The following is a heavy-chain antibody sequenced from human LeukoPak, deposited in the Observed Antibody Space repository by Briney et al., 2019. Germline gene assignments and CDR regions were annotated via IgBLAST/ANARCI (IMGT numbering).Heavy chain of an antibody. D-gene: IGHD1-26*01. V-gene: IGHV3-7*01. CDR3: ARETRGSYVPGLDS. CDR2: IKLDGSEK. J-gene: IGHJ4*02. Sequence: PGGSLRLSCAASGFSLSNYWISWVRQAPGKGLEWVANIKLDGSEKYYVNSVKGRFTISRDSAKNSLNLQMNSLRAEDTAVYYCARETRGSYVPGLDSWGQGTLVTVSS. CDR1: GFSLSNYW.